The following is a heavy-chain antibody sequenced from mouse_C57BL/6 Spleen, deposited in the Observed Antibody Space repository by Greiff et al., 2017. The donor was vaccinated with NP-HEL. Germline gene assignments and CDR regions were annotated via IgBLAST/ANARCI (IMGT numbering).Heavy chain of an antibody. CDR1: GYTFTSYW. D-gene: IGHD2-10*02. Sequence: QVQLQQPGAELVKPGASVKLSCKASGYTFTSYWMHWVKQRPGQGLEWIGMIHPNSGSTNYNEKFKSKATLTVDKSSSTAYMQLSSLTSEDSAVYYCARGEYGNYKVYFDYWGQGTTLTVSS. J-gene: IGHJ2*01. V-gene: IGHV1-64*01. CDR3: ARGEYGNYKVYFDY. CDR2: IHPNSGST.